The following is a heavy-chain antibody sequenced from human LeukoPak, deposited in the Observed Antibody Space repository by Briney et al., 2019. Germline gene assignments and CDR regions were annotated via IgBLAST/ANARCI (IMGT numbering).Heavy chain of an antibody. D-gene: IGHD6-19*01. Sequence: ASAKVSCKASGYTFTNYAISWVRQAPGQGLEWMGWISAYNGNTKYAQKLQGRVTMTTEASTSTAYMELRSLRSDDTAVYYCARPNDSGWPLGVMDVWGQGTTVTVSS. CDR2: ISAYNGNT. V-gene: IGHV1-18*01. J-gene: IGHJ6*02. CDR1: GYTFTNYA. CDR3: ARPNDSGWPLGVMDV.